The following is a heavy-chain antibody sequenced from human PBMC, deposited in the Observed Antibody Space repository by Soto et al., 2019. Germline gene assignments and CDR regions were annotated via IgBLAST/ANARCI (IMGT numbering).Heavy chain of an antibody. Sequence: QVQLQESGPGLVKPSETLSLSCYVSGGSISGHYWSWVRQTPGKGLERLGYTYYSVRTNYNPSFKRRVTIPVHTSKNHFSRRLNSVTAADTAVYYCARGPYYDLSWNYYYMDVWGKGTTVTVSS. CDR3: ARGPYYDLSWNYYYMDV. J-gene: IGHJ6*03. V-gene: IGHV4-59*08. CDR2: TYYSVRT. D-gene: IGHD3-16*01. CDR1: GGSISGHY.